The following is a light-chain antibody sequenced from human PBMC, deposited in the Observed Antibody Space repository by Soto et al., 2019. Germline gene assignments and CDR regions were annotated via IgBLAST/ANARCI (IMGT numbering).Light chain of an antibody. CDR3: QQFHSYPSIT. CDR2: DAS. J-gene: IGKJ5*01. V-gene: IGKV1-13*02. CDR1: QGISSA. Sequence: ALHLTQSPSSLSTSVGDRVTITCRASQGISSALAWYQQKPGKAPKLLIYDASSLETGVPSRFSGSGSGTDFTLTISTLQPEDFATYYCQQFHSYPSITFGPGTRLEIK.